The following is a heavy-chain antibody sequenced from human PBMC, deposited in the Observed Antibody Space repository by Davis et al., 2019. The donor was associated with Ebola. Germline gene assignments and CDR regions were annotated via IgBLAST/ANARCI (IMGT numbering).Heavy chain of an antibody. CDR2: IYYSGST. D-gene: IGHD6-6*01. V-gene: IGHV4-59*08. J-gene: IGHJ4*02. Sequence: PSETLSLTCTVSGGSISRYYWSRIRQPPGKGLEWIGYIYYSGSTNYNPSLKSRVTISVDTSKNQFSLKLSSVTAADTAVYYCARLSSSSLIEYWGQGTLVTVSS. CDR1: GGSISRYY. CDR3: ARLSSSSLIEY.